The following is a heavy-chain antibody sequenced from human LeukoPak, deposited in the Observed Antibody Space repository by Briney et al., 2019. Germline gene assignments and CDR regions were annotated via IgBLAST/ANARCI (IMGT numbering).Heavy chain of an antibody. CDR1: GFTFSSYS. Sequence: GGSLRLSCAASGFTFSSYSMNWVRQAPGKGLEWVSYISTSGSTIYYPDSVKGRFTISRDNAKNSLYLQMNSLRAEDTAVYYCARDLGEEWSTYYFDYWGQGTLVTVSS. CDR2: ISTSGSTI. J-gene: IGHJ4*02. V-gene: IGHV3-48*04. CDR3: ARDLGEEWSTYYFDY. D-gene: IGHD3-3*01.